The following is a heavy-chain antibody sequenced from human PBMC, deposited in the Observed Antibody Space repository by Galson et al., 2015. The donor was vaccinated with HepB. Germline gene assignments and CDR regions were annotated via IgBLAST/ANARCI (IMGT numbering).Heavy chain of an antibody. CDR3: ARDKGVGAATIDY. CDR2: IIPILGAA. Sequence: SVKVSCKASGGSFRSDGINWVWQAPGQGLEWMGRIIPILGAADYAQKFQGRVRITADKLTTTLYMELSSLTSEDTAFYYCARDKGVGAATIDYWGQGTLVTVSS. J-gene: IGHJ4*02. CDR1: GGSFRSDG. D-gene: IGHD1-26*01. V-gene: IGHV1-69*04.